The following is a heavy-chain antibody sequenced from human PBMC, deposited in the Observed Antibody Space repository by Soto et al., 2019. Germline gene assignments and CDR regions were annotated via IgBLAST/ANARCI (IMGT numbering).Heavy chain of an antibody. V-gene: IGHV4-4*02. J-gene: IGHJ5*02. CDR3: ARDRRLRFFNWFDP. Sequence: QVQLQESGPGLVKPSGTLSLTCAVSGGSISSSNWWSWVRQPPGKGLEWIGEIYHSGSTNYNPSPKSRVTRSVDKSKNQFSLKLSSVTAADTAVYYCARDRRLRFFNWFDPWGQGTLVTVSS. D-gene: IGHD3-3*01. CDR2: IYHSGST. CDR1: GGSISSSNW.